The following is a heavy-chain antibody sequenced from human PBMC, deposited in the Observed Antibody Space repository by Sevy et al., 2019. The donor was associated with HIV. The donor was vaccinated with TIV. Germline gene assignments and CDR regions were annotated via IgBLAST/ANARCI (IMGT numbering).Heavy chain of an antibody. CDR3: ATGRNPRPEYDT. V-gene: IGHV4-30-4*01. J-gene: IGHJ3*02. CDR1: GGSISSGDYY. Sequence: SETLSLTCTVSGGSISSGDYYWSWIRQPPGQGLEGIGYIYYTVNTNYNPSLKSRLTISLDTSKNQFSLKLKSVTAADTAVYYCATGRNPRPEYDTWGQGTMVTVSS. CDR2: IYYTVNT.